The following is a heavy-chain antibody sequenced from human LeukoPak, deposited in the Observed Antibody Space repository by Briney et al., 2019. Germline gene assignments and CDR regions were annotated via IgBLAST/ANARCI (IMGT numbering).Heavy chain of an antibody. D-gene: IGHD6-19*01. CDR3: AKDLSSGWYSSDY. CDR2: ISGSGGST. CDR1: GFTFSSYA. Sequence: GGSLRLSCAASGFTFSSYAMSWVRQAPGKGLEWVSAISGSGGSTYYADSVKGRFTISRDNSKNALYLQMNSLRAEDTAVYYCAKDLSSGWYSSDYWGQGTLVTVSS. J-gene: IGHJ4*02. V-gene: IGHV3-23*01.